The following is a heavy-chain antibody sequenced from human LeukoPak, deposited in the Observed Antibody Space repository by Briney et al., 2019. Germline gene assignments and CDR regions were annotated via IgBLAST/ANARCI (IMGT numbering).Heavy chain of an antibody. J-gene: IGHJ6*02. D-gene: IGHD4-17*01. CDR1: GFTFSSYD. Sequence: GGSLRLSCAASGFTFSSYDMHWVRQATGKGLEWVSAIGTAGDTYYPGSVKGRFTISRENAKNSLYLQMNSLRAGDTAVYYCARGSYGDSTYYGTDVWGQGTTVTVSS. CDR2: IGTAGDT. CDR3: ARGSYGDSTYYGTDV. V-gene: IGHV3-13*01.